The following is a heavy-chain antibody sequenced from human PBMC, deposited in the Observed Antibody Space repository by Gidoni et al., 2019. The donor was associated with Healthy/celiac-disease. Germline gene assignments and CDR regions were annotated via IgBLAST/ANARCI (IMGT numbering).Heavy chain of an antibody. V-gene: IGHV1-69*01. D-gene: IGHD2-15*01. CDR2: IIPIFGTA. Sequence: QVQLVQSGAEVKKPGSSVKVSCKASGGTFSSYSISWVRQAPGQGLEWMGGIIPIFGTANYAQKFQGRVTITADESTSTAYMELSSLRSEDTAVYYCARGLVVVVAATWGYYYYGMDVWGQGTTVTVSS. CDR1: GGTFSSYS. J-gene: IGHJ6*02. CDR3: ARGLVVVVAATWGYYYYGMDV.